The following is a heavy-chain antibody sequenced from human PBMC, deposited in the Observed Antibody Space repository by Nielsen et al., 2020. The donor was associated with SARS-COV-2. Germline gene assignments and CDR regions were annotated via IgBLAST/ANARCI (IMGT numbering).Heavy chain of an antibody. CDR2: INHGGST. CDR1: GGSISSGGYY. D-gene: IGHD3-3*01. J-gene: IGHJ6*02. V-gene: IGHV4-30-4*08. Sequence: SETLSLTCTVSGGSISSGGYYWSWIRQLSGKGLEWIGEINHGGSTDYNPSLKSRVTISVDTSKNQFSLKLSSVTAADTALYYCARERVGGITIFGVVTRYGMDVWGQGTTVTVSS. CDR3: ARERVGGITIFGVVTRYGMDV.